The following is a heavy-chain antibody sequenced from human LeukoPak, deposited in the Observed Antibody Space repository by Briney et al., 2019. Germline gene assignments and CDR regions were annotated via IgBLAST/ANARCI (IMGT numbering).Heavy chain of an antibody. D-gene: IGHD6-13*01. CDR2: IYYSGRT. Sequence: SETLSLTCTVSGGSISSYYWTWIRQPPGKALEWIGYIYYSGRTSYNPSLKSRVTISVDTSKDQFSLKLSSVTAADTAVYYCASVGIAAAVDYWGQGALVTVSS. V-gene: IGHV4-59*01. J-gene: IGHJ4*02. CDR1: GGSISSYY. CDR3: ASVGIAAAVDY.